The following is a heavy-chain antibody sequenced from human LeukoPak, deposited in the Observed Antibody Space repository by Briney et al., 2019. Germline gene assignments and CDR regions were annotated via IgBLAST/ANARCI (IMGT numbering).Heavy chain of an antibody. D-gene: IGHD4-17*01. V-gene: IGHV4-31*03. CDR3: ARNLRGDYGFDY. CDR1: GGSISSGNYY. Sequence: SETLSLTCSVSGGSISSGNYYWSWIRQHPGEGLEWIGYIYYTGITHYNSSLKSRVTISVDTSKNQFSLRLSSVTAADTAMYFCARNLRGDYGFDYWGQGTLVTVSS. CDR2: IYYTGIT. J-gene: IGHJ4*02.